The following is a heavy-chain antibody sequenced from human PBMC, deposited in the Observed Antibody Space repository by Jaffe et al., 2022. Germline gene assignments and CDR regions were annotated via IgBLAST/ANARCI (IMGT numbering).Heavy chain of an antibody. CDR3: ARDLRGGDFWSGSGDY. D-gene: IGHD3-3*01. V-gene: IGHV1-46*03. CDR1: GYTFTSYY. Sequence: QVQLVQSGAEVKKPGASVKVSCKASGYTFTSYYMHWVRQAPGQGLEWMGIINPSGGSTSYAQKFQGRVTMTRDTSTSTVYMELSSLRSEDTAVYYCARDLRGGDFWSGSGDYWGQGTLVTVSS. J-gene: IGHJ4*02. CDR2: INPSGGST.